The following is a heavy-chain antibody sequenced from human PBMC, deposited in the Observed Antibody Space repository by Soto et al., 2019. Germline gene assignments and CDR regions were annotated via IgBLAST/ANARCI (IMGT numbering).Heavy chain of an antibody. CDR1: GGSISSSSYY. CDR2: IYYSGST. Sequence: QLQLQESGPGLVKPSETLSLTCTVSGGSISSSSYYWGWIRQPPGKGLEWIGSIYYSGSTYYNPSLKSRVTISVDTSKNQFSLKLSSVTAADTAVYYCARLPYYYDSSGHPGYFDYWGQGTLVTVSS. CDR3: ARLPYYYDSSGHPGYFDY. D-gene: IGHD3-22*01. J-gene: IGHJ4*02. V-gene: IGHV4-39*01.